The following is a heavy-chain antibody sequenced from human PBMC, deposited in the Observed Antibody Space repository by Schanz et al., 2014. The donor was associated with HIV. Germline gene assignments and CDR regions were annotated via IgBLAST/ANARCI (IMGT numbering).Heavy chain of an antibody. D-gene: IGHD2-2*01. CDR3: IRGVPRGSSTGPALRF. CDR1: GISLTNNA. CDR2: ISGSSGHT. Sequence: EVQLLESGGNLVHPGGSLRLSCAASGISLTNNAMTWVRQAPGKGLEWVSGISGSSGHTWYADSVKGRFTISRDNSKNMLYLQMSSLRVEDTAVYYCIRGVPRGSSTGPALRFWGQGALVTVSS. V-gene: IGHV3-23*01. J-gene: IGHJ4*02.